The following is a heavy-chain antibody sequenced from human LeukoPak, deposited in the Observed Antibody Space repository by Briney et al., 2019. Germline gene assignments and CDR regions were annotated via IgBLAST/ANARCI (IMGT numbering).Heavy chain of an antibody. Sequence: ASVKVSCKAPGYTFISYGLNWVRQAPGQGLEWMGWISGYTGDTNYAQKLQGRVTMTTDSSTSTAYMELRSLRSDDTAVYYCARDVEIVSYYGMDVWGQGTTVTVSS. J-gene: IGHJ6*02. CDR3: ARDVEIVSYYGMDV. CDR1: GYTFISYG. CDR2: ISGYTGDT. V-gene: IGHV1-18*01. D-gene: IGHD2-21*01.